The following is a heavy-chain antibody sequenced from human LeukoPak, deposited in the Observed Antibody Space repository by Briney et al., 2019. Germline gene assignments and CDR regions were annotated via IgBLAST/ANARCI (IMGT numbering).Heavy chain of an antibody. CDR3: ARDQGVPAAMRACWFDP. V-gene: IGHV1-69*10. CDR2: IIPILGTA. Sequence: SVKVSCKASGGTFSSYAISWVRQAPGQGLEWMGGIIPILGTANYAQKFQGRVTITADKSTSTAYMELSSLRSEDTAVYYCARDQGVPAAMRACWFDPWGQGTLVTVSS. J-gene: IGHJ5*02. CDR1: GGTFSSYA. D-gene: IGHD2-2*01.